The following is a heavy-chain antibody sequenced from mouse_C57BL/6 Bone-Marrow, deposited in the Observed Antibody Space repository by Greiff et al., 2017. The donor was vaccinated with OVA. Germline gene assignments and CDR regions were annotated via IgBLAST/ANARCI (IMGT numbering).Heavy chain of an antibody. Sequence: QVQLQQSGAELARPGASVKMSCKASGYTFTSYTMHWVKQRPGQGLEWIGYINPSSGYTKYNQKFKDKATLTADKSSSTAYMQLSSLTSEDSAVYYCARGTGKTYYFDYWGQGTTLTVSS. CDR2: INPSSGYT. J-gene: IGHJ2*01. V-gene: IGHV1-4*01. D-gene: IGHD4-1*01. CDR1: GYTFTSYT. CDR3: ARGTGKTYYFDY.